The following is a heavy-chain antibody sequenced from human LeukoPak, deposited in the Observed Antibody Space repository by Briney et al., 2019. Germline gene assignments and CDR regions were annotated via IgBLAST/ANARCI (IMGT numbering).Heavy chain of an antibody. Sequence: PSETLSLTCTVSGGSIISSSYYWGWIRQPPGKGLEWIGSIYYSGSTYYNPSLKSRVTISVDTSKNQFSLKLSSVTAADTAVYYCASGDCSGGSCYPSPYYYYYMDVWGKGTTVTVSS. J-gene: IGHJ6*03. CDR3: ASGDCSGGSCYPSPYYYYYMDV. CDR2: IYYSGST. V-gene: IGHV4-39*01. D-gene: IGHD2-15*01. CDR1: GGSIISSSYY.